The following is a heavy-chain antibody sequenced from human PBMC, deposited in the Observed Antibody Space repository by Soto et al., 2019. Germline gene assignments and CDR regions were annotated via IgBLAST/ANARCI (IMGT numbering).Heavy chain of an antibody. Sequence: HLVQSGPEVKRPGASITVSCKTSGDTFANFGLSWVRQAPGQGLEWMGWIATYNNTKNDAQKFQGRLTLTTDTSTSTAYMEMGSLGYDDTALYYCARVVRGVVNWFDPWGQGTLVTVSS. J-gene: IGHJ5*02. CDR2: IATYNNTK. CDR3: ARVVRGVVNWFDP. CDR1: GDTFANFG. D-gene: IGHD3-10*01. V-gene: IGHV1-18*01.